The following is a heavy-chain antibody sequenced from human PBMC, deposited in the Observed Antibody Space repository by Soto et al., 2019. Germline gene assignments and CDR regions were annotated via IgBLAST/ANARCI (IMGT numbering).Heavy chain of an antibody. J-gene: IGHJ5*02. Sequence: SETLSLTCTFSGGSISSYYWSWIRQPPGQGLEWIGYIYYSGSTNYNPSLKSRVTISVDTSKNQFSLKLSSVTAADTAVYYCARLWGYCSGGSCYRIDWFDPWGQGTLVTVS. CDR2: IYYSGST. V-gene: IGHV4-59*08. CDR3: ARLWGYCSGGSCYRIDWFDP. CDR1: GGSISSYY. D-gene: IGHD2-15*01.